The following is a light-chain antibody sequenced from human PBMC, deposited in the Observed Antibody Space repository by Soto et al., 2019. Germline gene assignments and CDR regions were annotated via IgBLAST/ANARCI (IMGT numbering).Light chain of an antibody. J-gene: IGKJ1*01. Sequence: DIQMTQSPSTLSASVGDRVTITCRASQSISNWLAWYQQKPGKAPNLLVYDASSLESGVPSRFSGSGSGTEFTLTISSLQPGDFATYYCQQYNSYSWTFGQGTKVEIK. CDR3: QQYNSYSWT. V-gene: IGKV1-5*01. CDR2: DAS. CDR1: QSISNW.